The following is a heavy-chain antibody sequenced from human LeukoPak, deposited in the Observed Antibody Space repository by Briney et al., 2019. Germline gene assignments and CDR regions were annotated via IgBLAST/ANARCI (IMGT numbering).Heavy chain of an antibody. Sequence: ETLSLTCTVSGDSINSNNYYWGWIRQPPGKGLEWIGSIYYSGSTYYNPSLKSRVSISLDTSKNQFSLKVRSVSAADTAVYYCARAPILIFGLNYHYMDVWGRGTTVTVSS. CDR3: ARAPILIFGLNYHYMDV. V-gene: IGHV4-39*07. J-gene: IGHJ6*03. CDR2: IYYSGST. D-gene: IGHD3/OR15-3a*01. CDR1: GDSINSNNYY.